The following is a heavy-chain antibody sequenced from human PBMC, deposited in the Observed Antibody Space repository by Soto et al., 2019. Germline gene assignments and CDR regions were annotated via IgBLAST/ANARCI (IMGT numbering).Heavy chain of an antibody. D-gene: IGHD1-26*01. CDR3: AKVGGRSYYYGMDV. CDR1: GFTFSSYA. Sequence: GSLILSCAASGFTFSSYAMSLVRQAPGKGLEWVSAISGSGGSTYYADSVKGRFTISRDNSKNTLYLQMNSLRAEDTAVYYCAKVGGRSYYYGMDVWGQGTTVTVSS. CDR2: ISGSGGST. J-gene: IGHJ6*02. V-gene: IGHV3-23*01.